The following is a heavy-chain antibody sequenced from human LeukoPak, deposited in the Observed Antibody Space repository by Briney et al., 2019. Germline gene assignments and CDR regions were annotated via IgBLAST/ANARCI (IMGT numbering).Heavy chain of an antibody. D-gene: IGHD1-1*01. CDR1: GGSFSGYY. CDR3: ARRRTTGTTGYFDY. Sequence: SETLSLTCAVYGGSFSGYYWSWIRQPPGKGLEWIGEINHSGSTNYNPSLKSRVTISVDTSKNQFSLNLSSVTAADTAVYYCARRRTTGTTGYFDYWGQGTLVTVSS. CDR2: INHSGST. J-gene: IGHJ4*02. V-gene: IGHV4-34*01.